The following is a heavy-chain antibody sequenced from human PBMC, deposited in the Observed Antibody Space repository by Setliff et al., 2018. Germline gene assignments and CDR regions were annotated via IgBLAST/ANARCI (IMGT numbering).Heavy chain of an antibody. V-gene: IGHV1-18*01. Sequence: ASVKVSCKASGYTFTNYGVTWVRQAPGQGLEWMGWISAYNGNTNYAQKLQGRVTMTTDTSTSTVYMELRRLRSDDTAVYYCARGRTFYGPPGDIWGQGTMVTVSS. D-gene: IGHD3-10*01. CDR3: ARGRTFYGPPGDI. CDR1: GYTFTNYG. CDR2: ISAYNGNT. J-gene: IGHJ3*02.